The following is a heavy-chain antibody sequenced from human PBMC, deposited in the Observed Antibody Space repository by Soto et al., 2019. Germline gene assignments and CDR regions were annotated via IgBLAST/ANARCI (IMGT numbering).Heavy chain of an antibody. CDR1: GFTFSSYW. J-gene: IGHJ4*02. CDR3: ARGAYCSGGTCHHDRRIVDY. D-gene: IGHD2-15*01. V-gene: IGHV3-74*01. Sequence: EVQLVESGGGLVQPGGSLRLSCAGSGFTFSSYWMHWVRQGPGKGLVWVSRINSDGSSTTYADSVKGRVTISRDNAKNTSYLQMNSLRAEATAVYYCARGAYCSGGTCHHDRRIVDYWGQGTLVTVSS. CDR2: INSDGSST.